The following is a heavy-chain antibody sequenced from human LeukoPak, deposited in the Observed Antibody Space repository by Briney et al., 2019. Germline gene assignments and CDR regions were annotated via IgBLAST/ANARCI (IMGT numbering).Heavy chain of an antibody. CDR3: AREDWESRAFDS. CDR2: SNAGNGNT. J-gene: IGHJ4*02. CDR1: GYTFSSYA. D-gene: IGHD1-26*01. Sequence: ASVKVSCKASGYTFSSYALHWVRQAPGQRLEWMGWSNAGNGNTKYSQEFQGRISITRDTSASTAYMELSSLTSEDMAVYYCAREDWESRAFDSWGQGTVVTVSS. V-gene: IGHV1-3*02.